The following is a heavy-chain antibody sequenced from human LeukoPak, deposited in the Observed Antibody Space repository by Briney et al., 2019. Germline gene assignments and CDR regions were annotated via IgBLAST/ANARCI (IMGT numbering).Heavy chain of an antibody. CDR2: ISYAGSNT. CDR1: GFTFSSYG. D-gene: IGHD3-22*01. J-gene: IGHJ4*02. V-gene: IGHV3-30*18. Sequence: GGSLRLSCAASGFTFSSYGMHWVRQAPGKGLEWVAIISYAGSNTYYADSVKGRFTISRDNSKNTLNLQMNNLRAEDTAVYYCAKDYYYDSSGYYNDYWGQGTLVTVSS. CDR3: AKDYYYDSSGYYNDY.